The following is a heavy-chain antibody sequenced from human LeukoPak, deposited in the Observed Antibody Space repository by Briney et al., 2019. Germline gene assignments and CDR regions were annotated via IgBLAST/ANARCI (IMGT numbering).Heavy chain of an antibody. Sequence: QPGGSLRLSCAASDFTVSSNSMSWVRQAPGKGLEWVSVTYSSGSTHYADSVKGRFTISRDSSKNTLYLQMNSLRAEDTAVYYCATESCGATWGQGTLVTVSS. V-gene: IGHV3-53*01. CDR1: DFTVSSNS. CDR2: TYSSGST. D-gene: IGHD1-26*01. CDR3: ATESCGAT. J-gene: IGHJ4*02.